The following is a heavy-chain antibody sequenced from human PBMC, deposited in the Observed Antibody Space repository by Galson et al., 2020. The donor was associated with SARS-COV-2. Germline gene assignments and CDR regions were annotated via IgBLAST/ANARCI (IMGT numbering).Heavy chain of an antibody. CDR2: IYHSGST. Sequence: SETLSLTCVVSDYSISSGYYWGWIRQPPGRGPEWIGSIYHSGSTYYNPSLQSRATISLDTSKNQFSLRLSSVTAADTALYYCARHNGLVGADDSWGQGTLVTVSS. CDR3: ARHNGLVGADDS. V-gene: IGHV4-38-2*01. CDR1: DYSISSGYY. D-gene: IGHD1-26*01. J-gene: IGHJ4*02.